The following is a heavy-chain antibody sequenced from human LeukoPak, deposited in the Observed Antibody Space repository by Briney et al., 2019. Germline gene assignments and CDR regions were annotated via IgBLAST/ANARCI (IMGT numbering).Heavy chain of an antibody. CDR3: ARSESGYSSSWYEKFPDY. CDR2: ISSSSSYI. J-gene: IGHJ4*02. D-gene: IGHD6-13*01. Sequence: GGSLRLSCAASGFTFSRYSMNWVRQAPGKGLEWVSSISSSSSYIYYADSVKGRFTISRDNAKNSLYLQMNSLRVEDTAVYYCARSESGYSSSWYEKFPDYWGQGTLVTVPS. V-gene: IGHV3-21*01. CDR1: GFTFSRYS.